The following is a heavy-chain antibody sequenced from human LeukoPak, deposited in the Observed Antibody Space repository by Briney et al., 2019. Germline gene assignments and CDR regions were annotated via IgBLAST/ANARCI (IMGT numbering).Heavy chain of an antibody. Sequence: GGSLRLSCAASGFTFSSYAMSWVRQAPGKGLEWVSAISGSGGSTYYADSVKGRFTISRDNSKNTLYLQMNSLRAEDTAVYYCAKESVYALAYCGGDCYSAFDYWGQGTLVTVSS. J-gene: IGHJ4*02. D-gene: IGHD2-21*02. V-gene: IGHV3-23*01. CDR1: GFTFSSYA. CDR2: ISGSGGST. CDR3: AKESVYALAYCGGDCYSAFDY.